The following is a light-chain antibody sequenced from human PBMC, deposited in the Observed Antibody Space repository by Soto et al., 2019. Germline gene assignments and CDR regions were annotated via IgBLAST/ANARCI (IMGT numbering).Light chain of an antibody. CDR3: RQYGNSPWT. CDR2: GAS. Sequence: EIVLTQSPGTLSLSPGERATLSCRASQSISNNDLAWYQQKLGQSPRILIYGASNRAPDIPDRFSGSESGTDFTLTISRLEPEDSAVYYCRQYGNSPWTFGQGTKVEIK. J-gene: IGKJ1*01. V-gene: IGKV3-20*01. CDR1: QSISNND.